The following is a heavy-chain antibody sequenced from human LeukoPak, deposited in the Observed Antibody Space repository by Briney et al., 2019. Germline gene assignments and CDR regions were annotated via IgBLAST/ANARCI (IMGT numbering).Heavy chain of an antibody. Sequence: LSLTCAASGFTFSSYWMHWVRQAPGKGLVWVSRIHSDGSSTSYADSVRGRFTISRDDAKSTLYLQMNSLRAEDTAVYYCARSGWPYYFDYWGQGTLVTVSS. J-gene: IGHJ4*02. CDR1: GFTFSSYW. CDR2: IHSDGSST. V-gene: IGHV3-74*01. D-gene: IGHD3-22*01. CDR3: ARSGWPYYFDY.